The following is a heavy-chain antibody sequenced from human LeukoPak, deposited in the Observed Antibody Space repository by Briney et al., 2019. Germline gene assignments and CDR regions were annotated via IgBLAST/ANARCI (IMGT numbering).Heavy chain of an antibody. CDR3: AYGGNFDY. Sequence: GRSLRLSCAASGFTFSSYGMHWVRQAPGKGLEWVAVISYDGSNKYYADSVKGRFTIPRDNSKNTLYLQMNSLRAEDTAVYYCAYGGNFDYWGQGTLVTVSS. J-gene: IGHJ4*02. CDR1: GFTFSSYG. CDR2: ISYDGSNK. V-gene: IGHV3-30*03. D-gene: IGHD4-23*01.